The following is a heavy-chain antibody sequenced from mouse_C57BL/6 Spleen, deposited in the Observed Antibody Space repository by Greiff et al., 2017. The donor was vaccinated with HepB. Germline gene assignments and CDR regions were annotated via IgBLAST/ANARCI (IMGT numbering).Heavy chain of an antibody. V-gene: IGHV1-4*01. Sequence: VQLQQSGAELARPGASVKMSCKASGYTFTSYTMHWVNQRPGQGLEWIGYINPSSGYTKYNQKFKDKATLTADKSSSTAYMQLSSLKSEDSAVYYCARPGEYYAMDYGGQGTSVTVSS. D-gene: IGHD3-1*01. CDR1: GYTFTSYT. CDR3: ARPGEYYAMDY. J-gene: IGHJ4*01. CDR2: INPSSGYT.